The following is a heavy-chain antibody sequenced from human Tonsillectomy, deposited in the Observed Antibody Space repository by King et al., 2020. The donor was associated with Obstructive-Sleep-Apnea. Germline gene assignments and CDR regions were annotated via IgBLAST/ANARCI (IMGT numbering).Heavy chain of an antibody. CDR1: GFDFSAYA. J-gene: IGHJ2*01. CDR3: ARVRVAKGDIPL. D-gene: IGHD2-15*01. CDR2: ISLDGSNR. V-gene: IGHV3-30*04. Sequence: VQLVESGGGVVQPGRSLRLSCAASGFDFSAYALHWVRQAPGKGLEWVAGISLDGSNREYADSVKGRFLISRDNSKYTLDLQMNSLRAEDTGLYYCARVRVAKGDIPLWGRGTLVTVSS.